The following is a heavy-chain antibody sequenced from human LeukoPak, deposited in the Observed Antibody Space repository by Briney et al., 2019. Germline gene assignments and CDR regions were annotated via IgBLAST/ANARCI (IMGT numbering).Heavy chain of an antibody. CDR1: GGSIGNSTYY. D-gene: IGHD3-16*01. CDR2: VYYSGST. V-gene: IGHV4-39*01. J-gene: IGHJ3*01. Sequence: SETLSLTCTVSGGSIGNSTYYWAWIRQPPGKGLEWIGSVYYSGSTYYNPSLKSRVTISVDTSKNQFALKLRSVNAADTAVYYCAHFRGGAFDFWGQGTMVTVSA. CDR3: AHFRGGAFDF.